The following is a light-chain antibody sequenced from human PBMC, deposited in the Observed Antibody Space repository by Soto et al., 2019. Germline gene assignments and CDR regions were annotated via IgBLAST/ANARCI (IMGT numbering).Light chain of an antibody. J-gene: IGKJ4*01. V-gene: IGKV3D-15*01. CDR2: GAS. CDR3: QQYNNWPGIT. Sequence: EIVMTQSPATLSLSPGERANLSCRASQTVSSRLAWYQQKPGQAPRLLIYGASTRATGIPARFSGSGSGTEFTLTISSLQAEDFARYLCQQYNNWPGITFGGGTKVEI. CDR1: QTVSSR.